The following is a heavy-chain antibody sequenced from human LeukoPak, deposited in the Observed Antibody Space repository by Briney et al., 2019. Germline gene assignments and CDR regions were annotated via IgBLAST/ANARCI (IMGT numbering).Heavy chain of an antibody. CDR1: GFTFDDYA. CDR2: ISGDGGST. D-gene: IGHD4-17*01. Sequence: GGSLRLSCAASGFTFDDYAMHWVRQVPGKGLEWVSVISGDGGSTSHADSVKGRFTISRDNSKNSLYLQMNSLRTEDTAFYYCAKSYGSHYYSGMDVWGQGTTVTVSS. V-gene: IGHV3-43*02. J-gene: IGHJ6*02. CDR3: AKSYGSHYYSGMDV.